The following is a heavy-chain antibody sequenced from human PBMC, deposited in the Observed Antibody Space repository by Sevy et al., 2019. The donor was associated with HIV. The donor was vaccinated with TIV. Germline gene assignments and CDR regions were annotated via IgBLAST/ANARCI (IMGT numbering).Heavy chain of an antibody. CDR2: IYHNGST. D-gene: IGHD3-10*01. CDR1: GDSFSKYY. J-gene: IGHJ4*02. Sequence: SETLSLTCTVSGDSFSKYYWSWIRQSPGKGLEWIGYIYHNGSTNFNRSLKRRVTISVYTSKNQFSLKLNSVTAADTAVYYCARGKVLFDYWGQGTLVTVSS. V-gene: IGHV4-59*01. CDR3: ARGKVLFDY.